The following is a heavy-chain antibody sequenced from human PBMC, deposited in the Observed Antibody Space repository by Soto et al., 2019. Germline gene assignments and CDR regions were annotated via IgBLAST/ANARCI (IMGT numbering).Heavy chain of an antibody. J-gene: IGHJ4*02. CDR3: ARVGGDYAGYFDY. CDR2: IYSSENT. D-gene: IGHD4-17*01. V-gene: IGHV4-39*07. Sequence: PSETLSLTCTVSGESVSTNSYSWGWIRKSPGKGLEWIGTIYSSENTYYNPSLLSRVTISIDTSKNQFSLKLSSVTAADTAVYYCARVGGDYAGYFDYWGQGTLVTVSS. CDR1: GESVSTNSYS.